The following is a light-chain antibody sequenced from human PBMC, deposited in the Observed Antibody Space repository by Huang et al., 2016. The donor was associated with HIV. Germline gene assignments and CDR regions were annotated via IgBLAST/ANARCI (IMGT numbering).Light chain of an antibody. V-gene: IGKV1-17*03. CDR1: QAISNY. Sequence: DIQMTQSPSAMSASVGDKVTITCRASQAISNYLVWFQQKPGRAPKRLIYAASSVQSVGPARFSGSGDGTKCTLTISSLQPEDFATYYCLQHHAYPRTFGPGTKVEVK. CDR3: LQHHAYPRT. J-gene: IGKJ1*01. CDR2: AAS.